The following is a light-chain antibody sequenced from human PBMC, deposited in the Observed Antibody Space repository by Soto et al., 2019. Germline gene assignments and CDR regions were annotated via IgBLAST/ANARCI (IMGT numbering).Light chain of an antibody. CDR2: DVS. Sequence: QSALTQPRSVSGSPGQSVTIPCTGTSSDDGGYNYVSWYQQHPGKAPKLVIYDVSKRPSGVPDRFSGSKSGNTASLTISGLQGEDEADYYCCSYAGSYVFGTGTKLTVL. J-gene: IGLJ1*01. CDR3: CSYAGSYV. V-gene: IGLV2-11*01. CDR1: SSDDGGYNY.